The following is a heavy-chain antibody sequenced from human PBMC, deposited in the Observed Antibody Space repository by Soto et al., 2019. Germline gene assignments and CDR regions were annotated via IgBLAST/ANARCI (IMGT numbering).Heavy chain of an antibody. Sequence: ASVKVSCKASGYTFTSYDINWVRQATGQGLEWMGRIIPNSGTTEYAQRFQGRVTMTGDESTSTACMELSSLRSEDTAVYYCARDAQGERTGMDVWSQGTTVTISS. J-gene: IGHJ6*02. V-gene: IGHV1-8*01. CDR2: IIPNSGTT. CDR1: GYTFTSYD. CDR3: ARDAQGERTGMDV. D-gene: IGHD3-10*02.